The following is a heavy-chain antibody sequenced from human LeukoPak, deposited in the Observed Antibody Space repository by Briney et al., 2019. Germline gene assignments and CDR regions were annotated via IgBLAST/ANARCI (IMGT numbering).Heavy chain of an antibody. D-gene: IGHD6-19*01. CDR3: APAVAGTIDY. CDR2: ISSSSSYI. CDR1: GFTFGSYS. J-gene: IGHJ4*02. V-gene: IGHV3-21*01. Sequence: GGSLRLSCAASGFTFGSYSMNWVRQAPGKGLEWVSSISSSSSYIYYADSVKGRFTISRDNAKNSLYLQMNSLRAEDTAVYYCAPAVAGTIDYWGQGTLVTVSS.